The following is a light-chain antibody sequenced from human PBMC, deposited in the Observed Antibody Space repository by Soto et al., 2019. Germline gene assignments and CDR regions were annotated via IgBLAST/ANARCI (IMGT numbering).Light chain of an antibody. CDR2: GAS. V-gene: IGKV1-39*01. CDR1: RNINTY. J-gene: IGKJ1*01. CDR3: QQSYSYTRM. Sequence: DIQMAQSPSSLSASVGDTITITCRASRNINTYLNWYQQKPGKAPKVLIYGASSLQSGVPTRFSGSGSGTDFTLTISSLQPEDSATYYCQQSYSYTRMFGQGTKVDIK.